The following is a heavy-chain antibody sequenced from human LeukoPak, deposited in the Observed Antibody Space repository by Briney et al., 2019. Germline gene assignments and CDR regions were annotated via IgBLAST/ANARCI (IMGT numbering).Heavy chain of an antibody. J-gene: IGHJ5*02. CDR1: GGSFSGYY. CDR2: INHSGGT. D-gene: IGHD1-1*01. Sequence: SETLSLTCAVYGGSFSGYYWSWIRQPPGKGLEWIGEINHSGGTNYNPSLKSRVTISVDTSKNQFSLKLSSVTAADTAVYYCARGQLERRRRATYNWFDPWGQGTLVTVSS. CDR3: ARGQLERRRRATYNWFDP. V-gene: IGHV4-34*01.